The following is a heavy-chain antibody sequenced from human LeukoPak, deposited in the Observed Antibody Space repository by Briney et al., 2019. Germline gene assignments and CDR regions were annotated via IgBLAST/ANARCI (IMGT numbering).Heavy chain of an antibody. J-gene: IGHJ4*02. CDR2: ISTSGSTT. Sequence: PGGSLRLSCAASGFTFSDYEINWVRQAPGKGLEWVSCISTSGSTTYYADSVKGRFTISRENAKNSLFLQMNTLTAEDTAVYYCARGALHVFDYWGQGTPVTVSS. CDR3: ARGALHVFDY. D-gene: IGHD3-10*02. CDR1: GFTFSDYE. V-gene: IGHV3-48*03.